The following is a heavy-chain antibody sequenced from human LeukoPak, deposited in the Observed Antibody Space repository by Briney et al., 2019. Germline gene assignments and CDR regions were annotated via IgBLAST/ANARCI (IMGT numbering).Heavy chain of an antibody. Sequence: GGSLRLSCAASGFTFSSYAMSWVRQAPGKGLEWVSVIYSGGSTYYADSVMGRFTISRDNSKNTVSLQMNSLRAEDTAVYYCVRGGGAFCGDDCYRNFDYWGQGTLVTVSS. V-gene: IGHV3-66*01. CDR3: VRGGGAFCGDDCYRNFDY. J-gene: IGHJ4*02. CDR1: GFTFSSYA. CDR2: IYSGGST. D-gene: IGHD2-21*02.